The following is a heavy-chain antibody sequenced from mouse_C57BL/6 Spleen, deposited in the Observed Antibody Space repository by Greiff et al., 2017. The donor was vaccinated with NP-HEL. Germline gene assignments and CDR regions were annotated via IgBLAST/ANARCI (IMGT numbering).Heavy chain of an antibody. CDR2: ISSGGSYT. CDR1: GFTFSSYG. D-gene: IGHD2-4*01. CDR3: ARSGDYDVRFAY. J-gene: IGHJ3*01. V-gene: IGHV5-6*02. Sequence: DVKLVESGGDLVKPGGSLKLSCAASGFTFSSYGMSWVRQTPDKRLEWVATISSGGSYTYYPDSVKGRFTISRDNAKNTLYLQMSSLKSEDTAMYYCARSGDYDVRFAYWGQGTLVTVSA.